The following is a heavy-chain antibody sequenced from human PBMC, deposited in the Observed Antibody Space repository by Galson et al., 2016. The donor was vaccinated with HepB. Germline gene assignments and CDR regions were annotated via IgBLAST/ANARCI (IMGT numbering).Heavy chain of an antibody. CDR2: INAGNGNT. CDR1: GYSFTRSA. Sequence: SVKVSCKASGYSFTRSAINWLRQAPGQRPEWMGWINAGNGNTKYSQKFQGRVTITRDTSARTAHMALSSLRSEDTAVYYCARAYDFWSGAYFEAFDIWGQGTMVTVSS. J-gene: IGHJ3*02. D-gene: IGHD3-3*01. CDR3: ARAYDFWSGAYFEAFDI. V-gene: IGHV1-3*01.